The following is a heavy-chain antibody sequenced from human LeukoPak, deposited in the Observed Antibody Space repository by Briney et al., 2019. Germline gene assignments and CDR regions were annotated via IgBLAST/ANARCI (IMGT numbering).Heavy chain of an antibody. CDR2: TNHSGST. D-gene: IGHD3-22*01. CDR3: ARASSNNHYYHSNTWFDP. CDR1: GGSFSGYY. J-gene: IGHJ5*02. Sequence: SETLSLTCAVYGGSFSGYYWSWIRQPPGKGLEWIGETNHSGSTNYNPSLKSRVTISVDTSKNQFSLKLSSVTAADTAVYYCARASSNNHYYHSNTWFDPWGQGTLVTVSS. V-gene: IGHV4-34*01.